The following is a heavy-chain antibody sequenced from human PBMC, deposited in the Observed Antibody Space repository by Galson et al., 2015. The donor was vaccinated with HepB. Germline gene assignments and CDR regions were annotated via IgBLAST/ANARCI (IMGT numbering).Heavy chain of an antibody. CDR1: GYTLTELS. J-gene: IGHJ4*02. Sequence: VKVSCKVSGYTLTELSMHWVRQAPGKGLEWMGGFDPEDGETIYAQKFQGRVTMTEDTSTDTAYMELSSLRSEDTAVYYCATWPENAFGRRSGSCVGLDYFDYWGQGTLSPSPQ. CDR2: FDPEDGET. V-gene: IGHV1-24*01. D-gene: IGHD1-26*01. CDR3: ATWPENAFGRRSGSCVGLDYFDY.